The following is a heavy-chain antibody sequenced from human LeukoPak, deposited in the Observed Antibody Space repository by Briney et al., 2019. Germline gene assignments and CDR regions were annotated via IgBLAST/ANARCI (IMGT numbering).Heavy chain of an antibody. CDR3: RGYDSSGNWLFDY. CDR1: GDSISSGSYY. V-gene: IGHV4-39*01. J-gene: IGHJ4*02. D-gene: IGHD3-22*01. CDR2: ISYSGST. Sequence: SETLSLTCTVSGDSISSGSYYWAWVRQPPGKGLEWIASISYSGSTYYTPSLKSRVTMSVDSSKNQFSLRLSFVTAADTALYYCRGYDSSGNWLFDYWGQGTLVTVSS.